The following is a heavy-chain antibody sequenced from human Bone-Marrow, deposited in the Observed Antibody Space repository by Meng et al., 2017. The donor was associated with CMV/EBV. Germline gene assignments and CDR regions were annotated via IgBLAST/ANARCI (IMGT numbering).Heavy chain of an antibody. J-gene: IGHJ5*02. D-gene: IGHD6-13*01. V-gene: IGHV1-8*01. Sequence: ASVKVSCKVSGYTFTSYDINWARQATGQGLEWMGWMNPNSGNTGYAQKFQGRVTMTRNTSISTAYMELSSLRSEDTAVYYCARQLGSSWFDPWGQGTLVTVSS. CDR1: GYTFTSYD. CDR3: ARQLGSSWFDP. CDR2: MNPNSGNT.